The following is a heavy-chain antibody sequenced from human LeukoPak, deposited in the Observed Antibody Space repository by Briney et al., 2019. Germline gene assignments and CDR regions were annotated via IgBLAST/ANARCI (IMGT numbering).Heavy chain of an antibody. CDR3: AKGPTIAVAADWYFDL. Sequence: PGGSLRLSCAASGFTFDDYAMHWVRQAPGKGLEWVSGISWNSGSIGYADSVKGRFTISRDNAKNSLYLQMNSLGAEDTALYYCAKGPTIAVAADWYFDLWGRGTLVTVSS. J-gene: IGHJ2*01. V-gene: IGHV3-9*01. CDR1: GFTFDDYA. CDR2: ISWNSGSI. D-gene: IGHD6-19*01.